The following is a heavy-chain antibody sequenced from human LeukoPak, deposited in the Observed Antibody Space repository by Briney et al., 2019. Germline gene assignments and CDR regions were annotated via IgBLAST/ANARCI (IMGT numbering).Heavy chain of an antibody. CDR2: INHSGST. Sequence: SETLSLTCAVYGGSFSGYYWSWIRQPPGKGLEWIGEINHSGSTNYNPSLKSRITISADTSKNQFSLKLSSVTAADTAVYYCAGIAAAGTKLDVWGKGTTVTVSS. D-gene: IGHD6-13*01. V-gene: IGHV4-34*01. J-gene: IGHJ6*04. CDR3: AGIAAAGTKLDV. CDR1: GGSFSGYY.